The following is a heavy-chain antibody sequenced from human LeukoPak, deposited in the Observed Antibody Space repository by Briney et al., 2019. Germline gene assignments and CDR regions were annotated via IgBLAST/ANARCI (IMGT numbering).Heavy chain of an antibody. CDR1: GFTVSSNY. CDR2: IYSGGST. J-gene: IGHJ4*02. V-gene: IGHV3-53*01. D-gene: IGHD3-10*01. CDR3: ARATGVDVRFDY. Sequence: GGSLRLSCAASGFTVSSNYMSWVRQAPGKGLEWVSVIYSGGSTYCADSVKGRFTISRDNSKNTLYLQMNSLRAEDTAVYYCARATGVDVRFDYWGQGTLVTVSS.